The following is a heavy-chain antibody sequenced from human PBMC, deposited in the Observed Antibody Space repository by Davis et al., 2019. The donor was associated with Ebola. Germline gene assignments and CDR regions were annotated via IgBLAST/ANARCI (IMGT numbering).Heavy chain of an antibody. J-gene: IGHJ5*02. Sequence: PSETLSLTCTVSGGSISSYYWSWIRQPAGQGLEWIGRIYTSGSTNYNPSLKSRVTMSVDTSKNQFSLKLSAVTAADTAVYYCARGLRITRYTLFHRGGNWFDPWGQGTLVTVSS. D-gene: IGHD3-10*01. CDR1: GGSISSYY. CDR2: IYTSGST. CDR3: ARGLRITRYTLFHRGGNWFDP. V-gene: IGHV4-4*07.